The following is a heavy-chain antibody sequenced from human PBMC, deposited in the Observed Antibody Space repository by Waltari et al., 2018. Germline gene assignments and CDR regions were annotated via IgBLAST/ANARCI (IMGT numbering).Heavy chain of an antibody. CDR3: ARVTEWELLRDAFDI. J-gene: IGHJ3*02. CDR1: GYPFTGYY. V-gene: IGHV1-2*02. D-gene: IGHD1-26*01. CDR2: INPNSGGT. Sequence: QVQLVQSGAEVKKPGASVKVSCKASGYPFTGYYMHWVRQAPGQGLEWMGWINPNSGGTNYAQKFQGRVTMTRDTSISTAYMELSRLRSDDTAVYYCARVTEWELLRDAFDIWGQGTMVTVSS.